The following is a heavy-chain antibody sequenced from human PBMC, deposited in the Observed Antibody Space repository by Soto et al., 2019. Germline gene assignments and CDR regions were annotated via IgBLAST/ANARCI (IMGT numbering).Heavy chain of an antibody. V-gene: IGHV1-8*01. CDR1: GYTFTSYY. J-gene: IGHJ5*02. Sequence: ASVNGSCKASGYTFTSYYINWVRQATGQGLEWMGWMNPNSGNTCYAQKFQGRVTMTRNTSISTAYMELSSLRSEDTAVYYCARGRFLEWLNWFDPWGQGTQVTVSS. CDR3: ARGRFLEWLNWFDP. CDR2: MNPNSGNT. D-gene: IGHD3-3*01.